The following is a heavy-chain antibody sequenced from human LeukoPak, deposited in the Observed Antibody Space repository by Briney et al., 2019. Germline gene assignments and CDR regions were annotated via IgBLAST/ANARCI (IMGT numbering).Heavy chain of an antibody. J-gene: IGHJ2*01. Sequence: GSLRLSCAASGFTFSSYAMSWVRQPPGKGLEWIGEINHSGSTNYNPSLKSRVTISVDTSKNQFSLKLSSVTAADTAVYYCARLLRWLGYFDLWGRGTLVTVSS. V-gene: IGHV4-34*01. CDR2: INHSGST. CDR1: GFTFSSYA. D-gene: IGHD4-23*01. CDR3: ARLLRWLGYFDL.